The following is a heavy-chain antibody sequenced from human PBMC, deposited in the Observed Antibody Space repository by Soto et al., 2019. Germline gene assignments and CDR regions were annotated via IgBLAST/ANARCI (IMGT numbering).Heavy chain of an antibody. CDR1: GFTFSSYA. J-gene: IGHJ2*01. CDR2: ISGSGDST. D-gene: IGHD4-17*01. V-gene: IGHV3-23*01. Sequence: EVQLLESGGGLVQPGGSLRLSCAASGFTFSSYAMSWVRQAPGKGLEWVSAISGSGDSTYYADSVKGRFTIPRDNSKNPQYLQMNSLRAEDTAVYYCAKRTVGWYFDLWGRGTLVTVSS. CDR3: AKRTVGWYFDL.